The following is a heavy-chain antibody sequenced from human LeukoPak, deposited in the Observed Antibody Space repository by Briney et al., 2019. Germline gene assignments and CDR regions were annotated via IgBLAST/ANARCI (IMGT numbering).Heavy chain of an antibody. CDR2: INWNGGST. Sequence: GGSLRLSCAASGFTFDDYGMSWVRQAPGKGLEWVSGINWNGGSTGYADSVKGRFTISRDNSKNTLYLQMNSLRAEDTAVYYCAKDPDCTSGICYTFFDYWGQGTLVTVSS. D-gene: IGHD2-8*01. J-gene: IGHJ4*02. CDR3: AKDPDCTSGICYTFFDY. V-gene: IGHV3-20*04. CDR1: GFTFDDYG.